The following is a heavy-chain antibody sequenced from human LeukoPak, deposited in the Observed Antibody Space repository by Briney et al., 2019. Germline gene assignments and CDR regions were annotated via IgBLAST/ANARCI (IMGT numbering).Heavy chain of an antibody. Sequence: GGSLRLSCAASGSTFTYWMSWVRQAPGKGPEWVANIKQDGSEKYYVDSVKGRLTISRDNAKKSVYLQMNSLRAEDTAVYYCAGAFVDDFWSGHFWGQGTLVTVSS. CDR2: IKQDGSEK. V-gene: IGHV3-7*01. CDR3: AGAFVDDFWSGHF. D-gene: IGHD3-3*01. CDR1: GSTFTYW. J-gene: IGHJ4*02.